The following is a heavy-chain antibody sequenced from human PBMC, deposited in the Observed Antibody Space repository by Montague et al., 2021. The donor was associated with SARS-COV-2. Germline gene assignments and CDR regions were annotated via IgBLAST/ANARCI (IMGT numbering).Heavy chain of an antibody. J-gene: IGHJ6*02. CDR3: ARGLPAGTNFGMDV. D-gene: IGHD2-2*01. V-gene: IGHV6-1*01. Sequence: CAISGDSVSSNSGAWNWLRQSPPRGLEWLRRTYYRSKWYYNYEVSVESRITVNADTSKNQVFLQLNSVTPEDTAVYFCARGLPAGTNFGMDVWGQGTTVTVSS. CDR2: TYYRSKWYY. CDR1: GDSVSSNSGA.